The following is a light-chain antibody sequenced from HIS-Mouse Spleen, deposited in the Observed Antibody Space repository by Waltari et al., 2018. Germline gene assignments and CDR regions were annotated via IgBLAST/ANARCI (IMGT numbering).Light chain of an antibody. CDR2: AAS. Sequence: DIQITQSPSSLSASVGDSVTHPCRASQGISSYLNWYQQKPGKAPKLLIYAASSLQSGVPSRFSGSGSGTDFTLTISSLQPEDFATDYCRQSYRTLIDTFSQGTKLEIK. CDR1: QGISSY. V-gene: IGKV1-39*01. CDR3: RQSYRTLIDT. J-gene: IGKJ2*01.